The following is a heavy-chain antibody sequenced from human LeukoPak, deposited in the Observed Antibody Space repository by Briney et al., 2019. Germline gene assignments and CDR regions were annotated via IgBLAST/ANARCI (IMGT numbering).Heavy chain of an antibody. V-gene: IGHV3-64D*09. J-gene: IGHJ4*02. CDR1: GFTFSSYA. Sequence: GGSLRLSCSASGFTFSSYAMHWVRQAPGKGLEYVSAISSNGDSTYYADSVKGRFTISRDNSKNTLYLQLSSLRTEDTAVYYCMKDSKSEYYFDYWGQGTLVTVSS. D-gene: IGHD1-14*01. CDR2: ISSNGDST. CDR3: MKDSKSEYYFDY.